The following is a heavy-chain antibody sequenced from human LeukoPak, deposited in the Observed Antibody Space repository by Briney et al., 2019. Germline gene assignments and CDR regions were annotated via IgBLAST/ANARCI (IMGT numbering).Heavy chain of an antibody. CDR3: TRPSIAAAADYYYYYMDV. CDR1: GFTFSGSA. Sequence: GGSLRLSCAASGFTFSGSAMHWVRQASGKGLEWVGRIRSKANSYATAYAASVKGRFTISRDDSKNTAYLQMNSLKTEDTAVYYCTRPSIAAAADYYYYYMDVWGKGTTVTVSS. CDR2: IRSKANSYAT. J-gene: IGHJ6*03. D-gene: IGHD6-13*01. V-gene: IGHV3-73*01.